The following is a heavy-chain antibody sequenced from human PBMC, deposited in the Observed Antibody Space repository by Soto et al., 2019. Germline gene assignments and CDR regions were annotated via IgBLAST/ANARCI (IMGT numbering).Heavy chain of an antibody. CDR2: IRSRSGTT. Sequence: EVQLVESGGGLVKPGGSLRLSCAASGFSFSNAWMNWVRQAPGKGLEWVGRIRSRSGTTDYAAPVKGRFTISRDDSKYTLYLQMNSLKVEDTAVYFCTTSGNPHVVDQWGQGTLVTVSS. CDR1: GFSFSNAW. CDR3: TTSGNPHVVDQ. V-gene: IGHV3-15*07. J-gene: IGHJ4*02. D-gene: IGHD3-16*01.